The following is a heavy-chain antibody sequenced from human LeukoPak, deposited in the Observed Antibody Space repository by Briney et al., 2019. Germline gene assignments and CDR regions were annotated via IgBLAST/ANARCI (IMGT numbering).Heavy chain of an antibody. V-gene: IGHV3-23*01. Sequence: PGGSLRLSCVASGFTFSTYAMSWVRQAPGEGLEWVSSIGASGGNTFNADSVKGRFTVSRDNSRNTLYLQVSSLGAEDTAVYFCAKEARRGYTYGFFDYWGQGTLVTVSS. CDR2: IGASGGNT. D-gene: IGHD5-18*01. CDR3: AKEARRGYTYGFFDY. J-gene: IGHJ4*02. CDR1: GFTFSTYA.